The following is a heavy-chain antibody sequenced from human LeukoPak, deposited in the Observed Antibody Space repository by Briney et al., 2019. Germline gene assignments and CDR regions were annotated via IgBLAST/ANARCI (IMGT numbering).Heavy chain of an antibody. D-gene: IGHD1-26*01. CDR3: ARGSPIRVGATDFDY. V-gene: IGHV4-59*01. CDR1: GASISSYY. Sequence: SETLSLTCTVYGASISSYYWSWVRQPPGKGLEWLGYIYYSGSTNHNPSLKSRVTISVDTSKNQFSPKLSSVTAADTAVYYCARGSPIRVGATDFDYWGQGTLVTVSS. J-gene: IGHJ4*02. CDR2: IYYSGST.